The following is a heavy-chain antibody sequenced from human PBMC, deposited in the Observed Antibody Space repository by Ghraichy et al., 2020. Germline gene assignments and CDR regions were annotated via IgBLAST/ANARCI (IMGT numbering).Heavy chain of an antibody. CDR2: IDSDGSTT. V-gene: IGHV3-74*01. CDR3: ARGIYSSSPKTAGY. CDR1: GFTFNSYW. D-gene: IGHD6-6*01. Sequence: LSLTCAASGFTFNSYWMHWVRQAPGKGLMWVSRIDSDGSTTNYADSVKGRFTISRDNAKNTLYLQMNSLRAEDTAVYYCARGIYSSSPKTAGYWGQGTLVTVSS. J-gene: IGHJ4*02.